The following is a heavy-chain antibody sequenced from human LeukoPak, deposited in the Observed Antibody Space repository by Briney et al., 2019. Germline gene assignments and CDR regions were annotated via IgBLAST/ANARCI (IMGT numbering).Heavy chain of an antibody. J-gene: IGHJ4*02. V-gene: IGHV3-11*05. CDR3: ARGSPRSYSSGWYGEFDY. CDR1: GFTLSDYY. Sequence: GGSLRLSCAASGFTLSDYYMSWVGQAPGKGVEWVSYISSSSSYKNYADSVKGRFTIQRDNAKNSLYMKMNRQRAEDTAVYYCARGSPRSYSSGWYGEFDYWGQGTLVPVSS. D-gene: IGHD6-19*01. CDR2: ISSSSSYK.